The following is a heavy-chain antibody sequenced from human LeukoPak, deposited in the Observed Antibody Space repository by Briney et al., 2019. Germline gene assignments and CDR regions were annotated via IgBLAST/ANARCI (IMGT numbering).Heavy chain of an antibody. CDR1: GYTLTSYY. Sequence: ASVKVSCKASGYTLTSYYMHWVRQAPGQGLEWMGIINPTVGDTIYAQKFQGRVTMTRDMSTSTVYTELSSLRSDDTAVYYCARYGFSTIWQGGWHAFDIWGQETMVTVSS. CDR3: ARYGFSTIWQGGWHAFDI. D-gene: IGHD6-13*01. V-gene: IGHV1-46*01. J-gene: IGHJ3*02. CDR2: INPTVGDT.